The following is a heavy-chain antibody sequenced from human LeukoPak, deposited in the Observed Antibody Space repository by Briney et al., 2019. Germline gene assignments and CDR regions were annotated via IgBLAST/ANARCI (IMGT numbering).Heavy chain of an antibody. CDR2: FNPSGDST. CDR3: ARGYYYDSSGYYLPDY. D-gene: IGHD3-22*01. J-gene: IGHJ4*02. CDR1: GYTFTNYY. Sequence: ASVKVSCKASGYTFTNYYLHWVRQAPGQGLEWMGIFNPSGDSTTYAQKFQGRLTMTRDTSTSTVYMELSSLRSEDTAVYYCARGYYYDSSGYYLPDYRGQGTLVTVSS. V-gene: IGHV1-46*01.